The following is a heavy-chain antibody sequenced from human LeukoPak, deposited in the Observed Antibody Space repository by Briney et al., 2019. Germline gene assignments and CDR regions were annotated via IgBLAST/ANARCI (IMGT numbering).Heavy chain of an antibody. D-gene: IGHD2-15*01. CDR3: ARVLAGYDY. CDR1: GFTFSMYS. V-gene: IGHV3-64*02. Sequence: GGSLRLSCAASGFTFSMYSMHWVRQAPGKGLECVSAINSDGSSTYYADSVRGRFTISRDNSKNTLYLQMGSLITEDMAVYYCARVLAGYDYWGPGTLVTVSS. CDR2: INSDGSST. J-gene: IGHJ4*02.